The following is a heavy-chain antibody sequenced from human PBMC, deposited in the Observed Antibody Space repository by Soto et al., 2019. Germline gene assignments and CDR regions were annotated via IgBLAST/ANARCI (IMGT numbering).Heavy chain of an antibody. Sequence: PSETLSLTFALYGRSFSCYCLSWIRQPTGKGLEWIGEINHIGSTNYNPSIKSRVTISVDASKNQFSLKLSSVTAADTAVYYCARVFTALYYDFWSGYYTWFAPWGQGTLVTAPQ. J-gene: IGHJ5*02. CDR2: INHIGST. CDR1: GRSFSCYC. D-gene: IGHD3-3*01. V-gene: IGHV4-34*01. CDR3: ARVFTALYYDFWSGYYTWFAP.